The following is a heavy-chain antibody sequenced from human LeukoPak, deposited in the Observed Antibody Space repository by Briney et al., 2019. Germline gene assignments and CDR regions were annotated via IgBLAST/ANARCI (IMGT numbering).Heavy chain of an antibody. Sequence: PGRSLRLSCAASGFTFSSYGMHWVRQAPGKGLEWVAVIWYDGGNKYYADSVKGRFTISRDNSKNTLYLQMNSLRAEDTAVYYCARDPSLRVTLDYWGQGTLVTVSS. CDR1: GFTFSSYG. J-gene: IGHJ4*02. CDR2: IWYDGGNK. V-gene: IGHV3-33*01. CDR3: ARDPSLRVTLDY. D-gene: IGHD5/OR15-5a*01.